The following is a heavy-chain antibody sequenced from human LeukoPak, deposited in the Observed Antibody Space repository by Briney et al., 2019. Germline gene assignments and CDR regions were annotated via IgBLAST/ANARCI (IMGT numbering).Heavy chain of an antibody. Sequence: PGRSLRLSCAASGFTFSSYAMHWVRQAPGKGLEWVGRIKRKSDGGTIDYAAPVKGRFAISRDDSKNTLYLQMSSLKTVDTAVYYCTTLRLDYGGDSDYYYGMDVWGQGTTVTVSS. D-gene: IGHD4-23*01. CDR1: GFTFSSYA. J-gene: IGHJ6*02. CDR2: IKRKSDGGTI. V-gene: IGHV3-15*07. CDR3: TTLRLDYGGDSDYYYGMDV.